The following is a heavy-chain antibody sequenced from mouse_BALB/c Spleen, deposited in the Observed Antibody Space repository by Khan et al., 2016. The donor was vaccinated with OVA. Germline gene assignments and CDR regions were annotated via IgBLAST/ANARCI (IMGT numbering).Heavy chain of an antibody. V-gene: IGHV5-6*01. CDR3: ASRERYYGSSYYFDY. CDR1: GFTFSNYG. J-gene: IGHJ2*01. CDR2: ISSGGSYT. D-gene: IGHD1-1*01. Sequence: EVELVESGGDLVKPGGSLKLSCAASGFTFSNYGMSWVRQTPDKRLEWVATISSGGSYTYSPDSVKGRFTISRDNAKKTLYLQMTSLKSEDTAMYYCASRERYYGSSYYFDYWGQGTTLTVSS.